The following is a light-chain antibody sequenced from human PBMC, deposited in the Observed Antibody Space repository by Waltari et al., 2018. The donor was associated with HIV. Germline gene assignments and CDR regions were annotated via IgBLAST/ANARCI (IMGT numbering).Light chain of an antibody. CDR3: QQYVRSPTA. CDR2: GVS. Sequence: EIVLTQSPVTLSLSPGESATLSCRASQTLTSTSLAWYQQRPGQAPRLLIYGVSSRATGVPDMCSGSGSGTDFSLIITRLQPEDFAMYYCQQYVRSPTAFGGGTKVEIK. J-gene: IGKJ4*01. CDR1: QTLTSTS. V-gene: IGKV3-20*01.